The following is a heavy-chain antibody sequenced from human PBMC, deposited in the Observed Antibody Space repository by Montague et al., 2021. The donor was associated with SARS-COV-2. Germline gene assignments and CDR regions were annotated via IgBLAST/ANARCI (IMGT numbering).Heavy chain of an antibody. CDR2: INHGGST. V-gene: IGHV4-39*07. CDR3: ARLRDGVVPSPILGVGPYYSYYYMDV. Sequence: TLSLTCTVSGGSISSGGYYWSWIRQPPGKGLEWIGEINHGGSTKYSPSLKSRLTISADTPKNQFSLKLTSVAAADTAVYYCARLRDGVVPSPILGVGPYYSYYYMDVWGRGTTVTVSS. CDR1: GGSISSGGYY. D-gene: IGHD3-10*01. J-gene: IGHJ6*03.